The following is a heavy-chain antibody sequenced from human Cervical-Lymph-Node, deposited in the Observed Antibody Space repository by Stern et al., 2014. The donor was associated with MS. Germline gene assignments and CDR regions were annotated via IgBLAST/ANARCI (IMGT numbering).Heavy chain of an antibody. Sequence: VQLVESGGGVVQPGRSLRLSCAASGFTFSSYDMHWVRQAPGKGLEWVAVISYDGSNKYYADSVKSRFTISRDNSKNTLYLQMNSLRAEDTAVYYCAKGPVWNWYFDLWGRGTLVTVSS. J-gene: IGHJ2*01. V-gene: IGHV3-30*18. CDR2: ISYDGSNK. CDR1: GFTFSSYD. CDR3: AKGPVWNWYFDL. D-gene: IGHD3-16*01.